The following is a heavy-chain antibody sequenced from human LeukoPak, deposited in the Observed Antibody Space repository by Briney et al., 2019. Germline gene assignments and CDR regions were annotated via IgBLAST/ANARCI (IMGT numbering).Heavy chain of an antibody. CDR3: VGYGSGSYYNYYMDV. Sequence: PGRSLRLSCAASGFTFSSYGMHWVRQAPGKGLEWVAVISYDGSNKYYADSVKGRSTISRDNSKNTLYLQMNSLRAEDTAVYYCVGYGSGSYYNYYMDVWGKGTTVTVSS. V-gene: IGHV3-30*03. CDR2: ISYDGSNK. J-gene: IGHJ6*03. CDR1: GFTFSSYG. D-gene: IGHD3-10*01.